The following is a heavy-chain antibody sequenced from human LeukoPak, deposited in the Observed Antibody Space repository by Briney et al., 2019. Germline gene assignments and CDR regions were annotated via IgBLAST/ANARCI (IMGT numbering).Heavy chain of an antibody. D-gene: IGHD4-17*01. CDR1: GGPFSGYH. J-gene: IGHJ4*02. Sequence: SETLSLTCAVYGGPFSGYHWSWIRQPPGKGLEWIGEINHSGSTNYNPSLKSRVTISVDTSKNQFSLKLSSVTAADTAVYDCARERGGRDYGDYRGADYWGQGTLVTVSS. V-gene: IGHV4-34*01. CDR3: ARERGGRDYGDYRGADY. CDR2: INHSGST.